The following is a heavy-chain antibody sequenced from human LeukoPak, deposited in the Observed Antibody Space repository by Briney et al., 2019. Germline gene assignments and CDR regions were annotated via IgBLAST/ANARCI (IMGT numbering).Heavy chain of an antibody. CDR3: AREAQNCSGGSCYSDFDY. CDR1: GGSFSGYY. Sequence: SETLSLTCAVYGGSFSGYYWSWIRQPPGKGLEWIGEISHSGSTNYNPSLKSRVTISVDTSKNQFSLKLSSVTAADTAVYYCAREAQNCSGGSCYSDFDYWGQGTLVTVSS. CDR2: ISHSGST. D-gene: IGHD2-15*01. V-gene: IGHV4-34*01. J-gene: IGHJ4*02.